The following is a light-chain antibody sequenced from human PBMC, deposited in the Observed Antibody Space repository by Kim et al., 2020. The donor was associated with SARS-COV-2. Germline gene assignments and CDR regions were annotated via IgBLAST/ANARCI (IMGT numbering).Light chain of an antibody. V-gene: IGLV2-14*03. CDR1: SSAVGGYND. CDR3: SSYIRSSTNYV. J-gene: IGLJ1*01. Sequence: QAITISCTGTSSAVGGYNDVSWYEHHPGKAPKLMIYDVSNGPSGVSNRFSGSKSGNTGSRTISGLQAEDEADYYCSSYIRSSTNYVFGTGTKVTVL. CDR2: DVS.